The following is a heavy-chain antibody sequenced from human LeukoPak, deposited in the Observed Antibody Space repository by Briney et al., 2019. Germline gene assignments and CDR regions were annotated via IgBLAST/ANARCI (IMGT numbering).Heavy chain of an antibody. CDR3: AKDGSDYYDSSGYSHY. J-gene: IGHJ4*02. D-gene: IGHD3-22*01. CDR2: ISGSGGST. CDR1: GSTFSSYA. Sequence: GGSLRLSCAASGSTFSSYAMSWVRQAPGKGLQWVSGISGSGGSTYYADSVKGRFTISRDNSKNTLYLQMNSLRAEDTAVYYCAKDGSDYYDSSGYSHYWGQGTLVTVSS. V-gene: IGHV3-23*01.